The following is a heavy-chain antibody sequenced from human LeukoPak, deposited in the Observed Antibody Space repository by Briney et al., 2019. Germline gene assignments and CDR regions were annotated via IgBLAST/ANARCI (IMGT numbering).Heavy chain of an antibody. J-gene: IGHJ1*01. V-gene: IGHV7-4-1*02. D-gene: IGHD3-3*02. CDR3: AGFSAEYFQH. Sequence: ASVKVSCKASGYTFTGYYMHWVRQAPGQGLEWMGWINTNTGNPTYAQGFTGRFAFSLDTSVSTAYLQISSLKAEDTAVYYCAGFSAEYFQHWGQGTLVTVSS. CDR1: GYTFTGYY. CDR2: INTNTGNP.